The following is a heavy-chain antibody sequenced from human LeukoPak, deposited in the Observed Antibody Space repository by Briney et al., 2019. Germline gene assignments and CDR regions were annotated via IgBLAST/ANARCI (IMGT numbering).Heavy chain of an antibody. Sequence: GGSLRLSCAASGFTFSSYSMNWVRQAPGKGLEWVSSISSSSSYIYYADSVKGRFTISRDNAKNSLYLQMNSLRAEDTAVYYCARDPSFRGYSGYDYPNPNAFDIWGQGAMVTVSS. CDR2: ISSSSSYI. J-gene: IGHJ3*02. CDR1: GFTFSSYS. CDR3: ARDPSFRGYSGYDYPNPNAFDI. D-gene: IGHD5-12*01. V-gene: IGHV3-21*01.